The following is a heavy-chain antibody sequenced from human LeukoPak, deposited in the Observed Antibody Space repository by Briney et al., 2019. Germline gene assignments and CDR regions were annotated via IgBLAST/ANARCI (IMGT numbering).Heavy chain of an antibody. D-gene: IGHD4-23*01. V-gene: IGHV3-9*03. CDR2: ISWNSGSI. CDR1: GFTFDDYA. CDR3: AKGNSGNYGGNSVFDY. J-gene: IGHJ4*02. Sequence: GGSLRLSCAASGFTFDDYAMHWVRQAPGKGLEWVSGISWNSGSIGYADSVKGRFSISRDNAKNSLSLQMNSLRAEDMALYYCAKGNSGNYGGNSVFDYWGQGTLVSVSS.